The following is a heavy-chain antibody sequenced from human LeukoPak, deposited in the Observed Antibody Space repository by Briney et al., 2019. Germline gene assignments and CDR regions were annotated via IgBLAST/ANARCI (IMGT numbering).Heavy chain of an antibody. CDR1: GGSISSHY. Sequence: SETLPLTCTVSGGSISSHYWSWIRQPPGKGLEWIGYIYYSGSTNYNPSLKSRVTISVDTSKNQFSLKLSSVTAADTAVYYCARGPGWFDPWGQGTLVTVSS. D-gene: IGHD1-14*01. CDR3: ARGPGWFDP. J-gene: IGHJ5*02. CDR2: IYYSGST. V-gene: IGHV4-59*11.